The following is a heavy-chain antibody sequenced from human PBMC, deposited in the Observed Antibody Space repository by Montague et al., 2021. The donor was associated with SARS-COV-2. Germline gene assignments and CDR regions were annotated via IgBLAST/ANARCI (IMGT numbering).Heavy chain of an antibody. CDR2: INYRGTT. J-gene: IGHJ4*02. CDR3: AGHNDGYNRWYYFDY. Sequence: SETLSLTCTVSGGSISSTNYYWGLIRQPPGKGLEWIGSINYRGTTHYNPSLKSRVTMSVDTSKSLFSLELSSATAADTAIYYCAGHNDGYNRWYYFDYWGQGTLVTVSS. CDR1: GGSISSTNYY. V-gene: IGHV4-39*01. D-gene: IGHD5-24*01.